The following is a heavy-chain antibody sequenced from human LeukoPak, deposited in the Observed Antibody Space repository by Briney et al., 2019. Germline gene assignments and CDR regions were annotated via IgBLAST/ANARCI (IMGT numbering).Heavy chain of an antibody. CDR1: AFTFSSYA. Sequence: GGSLRLSCAASAFTFSSYAMSWVRQAPGKGLEWVSAISGSGGSTYYADSVKGRFTISRDNSKNTLYLQMNSLRAEDTAVYYCAKKLLWFGEVIDYWGQGTLVTVSS. J-gene: IGHJ4*02. V-gene: IGHV3-23*01. CDR3: AKKLLWFGEVIDY. CDR2: ISGSGGST. D-gene: IGHD3-10*01.